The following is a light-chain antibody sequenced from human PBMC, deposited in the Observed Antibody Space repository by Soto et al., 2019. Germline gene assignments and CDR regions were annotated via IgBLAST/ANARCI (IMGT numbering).Light chain of an antibody. CDR1: QGISNY. Sequence: DIQMTQSPSSLSASVGDRVTITCRASQGISNYLAWYQQKSGKVPKLLIYAASTLQSGVPSRFSGSGSGTDFTLTISRLEPQDFAVYYCQQYGRSPSITLGQGTRLETK. CDR3: QQYGRSPSIT. J-gene: IGKJ5*01. V-gene: IGKV1-27*01. CDR2: AAS.